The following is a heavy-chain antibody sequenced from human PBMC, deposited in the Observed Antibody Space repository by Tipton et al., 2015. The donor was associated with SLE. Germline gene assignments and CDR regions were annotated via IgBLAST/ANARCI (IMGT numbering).Heavy chain of an antibody. CDR2: ISSSGSTI. CDR3: ATLGGYDLATVGFDY. D-gene: IGHD5-12*01. CDR1: GFTFSSYE. Sequence: SLRLSCAASGFTFSSYEMNWVRQAPGKGLEWVSYISSSGSTIYYADSVKGRFTISRDNAKNSLYLQMNSLRAEDTAVYYCATLGGYDLATVGFDYWGQGTLVTVSS. V-gene: IGHV3-48*03. J-gene: IGHJ4*02.